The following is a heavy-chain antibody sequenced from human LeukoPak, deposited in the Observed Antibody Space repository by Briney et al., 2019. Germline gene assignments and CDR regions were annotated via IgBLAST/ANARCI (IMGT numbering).Heavy chain of an antibody. D-gene: IGHD2-8*01. Sequence: SVKVSCKASGGTFSSYAITWVRQAPGQGLEWMGGIIPIFGTANYAQKFQGRVTITADESTSTAYMELSSLRSEDTAVYYCAREGYCPSSVCYTDYWGQGTLVTVSS. J-gene: IGHJ4*02. CDR2: IIPIFGTA. CDR1: GGTFSSYA. V-gene: IGHV1-69*13. CDR3: AREGYCPSSVCYTDY.